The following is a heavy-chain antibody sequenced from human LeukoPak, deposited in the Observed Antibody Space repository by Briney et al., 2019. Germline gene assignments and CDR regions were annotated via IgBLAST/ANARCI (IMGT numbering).Heavy chain of an antibody. V-gene: IGHV3-48*01. D-gene: IGHD2-21*02. CDR2: ISSGSSTI. CDR1: GFTFSGYS. J-gene: IGHJ4*02. Sequence: GGSLRLSCAPSGFTFSGYSMNWVRQAPGKGLEWVSYISSGSSTIYYADSVRGRFTISRDNAKSSLYLQMNSLRAEDTAVYYCARGRADYYFDYWSQGTLVTVSS. CDR3: ARGRADYYFDY.